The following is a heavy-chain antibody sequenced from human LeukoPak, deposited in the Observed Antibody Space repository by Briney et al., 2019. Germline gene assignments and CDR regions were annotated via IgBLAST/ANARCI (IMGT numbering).Heavy chain of an antibody. CDR2: IYYSGST. D-gene: IGHD3-3*01. J-gene: IGHJ4*02. V-gene: IGHV4-39*01. Sequence: SETLSLTCTVSGGSISSSSYYWGWIRQPPGKGLEWIVSIYYSGSTYYNPSLKSRVTISVDTSKNQFSLKLSSVTAADTAVYYCARRSGITIFGVVTHYLDYWGQGTLVTVSS. CDR3: ARRSGITIFGVVTHYLDY. CDR1: GGSISSSSYY.